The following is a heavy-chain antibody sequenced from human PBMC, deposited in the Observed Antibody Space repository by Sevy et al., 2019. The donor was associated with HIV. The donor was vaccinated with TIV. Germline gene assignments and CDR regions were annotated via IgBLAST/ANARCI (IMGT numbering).Heavy chain of an antibody. V-gene: IGHV3-33*01. D-gene: IGHD2-8*01. CDR3: ARDPRMYGDYLLAYFDY. CDR2: IGYDGSNI. CDR1: GFTPSTYG. Sequence: GGSLRLSCAASGFTPSTYGMHWVRQAPGKGLEWVAVIGYDGSNIYYADSVKGRFTISRDNSKNTLFLQMDSLRAEDTAIYYCARDPRMYGDYLLAYFDYWGQGTLVTVYS. J-gene: IGHJ4*02.